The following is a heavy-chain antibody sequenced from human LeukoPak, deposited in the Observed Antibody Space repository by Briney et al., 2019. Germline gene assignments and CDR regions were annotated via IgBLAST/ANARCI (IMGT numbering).Heavy chain of an antibody. CDR3: TTVAVAGYY. J-gene: IGHJ4*02. V-gene: IGHV3-15*01. Sequence: GGSLRLSCAASGFTFSNARMSWVRQATGKGLEWVGRIKSKTDIGTTDYAAPVKGRFTISRDDSKNTLYLQMNSRKTEDTAVYYCTTVAVAGYYWGQGTLVTVSS. CDR1: GFTFSNAR. CDR2: IKSKTDIGTT. D-gene: IGHD6-19*01.